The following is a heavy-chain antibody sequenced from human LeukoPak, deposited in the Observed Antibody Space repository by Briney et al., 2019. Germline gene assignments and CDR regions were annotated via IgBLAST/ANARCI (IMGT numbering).Heavy chain of an antibody. V-gene: IGHV1-8*01. CDR2: MNPNSGNT. D-gene: IGHD3-10*01. CDR3: ARGAFTMVRGVNYYYYGMDV. CDR1: GYTFTGYG. Sequence: ASVKVSCKASGYTFTGYGINWVRQATGQGLEWMGWMNPNSGNTGYAQKFQGRVTMTRNTSISTAYMELSSLRSEDTAVYYCARGAFTMVRGVNYYYYGMDVWGQGTTVTVSS. J-gene: IGHJ6*02.